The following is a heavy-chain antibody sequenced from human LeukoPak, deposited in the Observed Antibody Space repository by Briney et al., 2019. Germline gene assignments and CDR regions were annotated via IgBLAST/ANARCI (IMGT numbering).Heavy chain of an antibody. CDR3: ARDYGSGSYYTPLDY. CDR1: GYTFTSYG. CDR2: ISAYNGNT. V-gene: IGHV1-18*01. D-gene: IGHD3-10*01. Sequence: GASVKVSCKASGYTFTSYGISWVRQAPGQGLEWMGWISAYNGNTNYAQKPQGRVTMTTDTSTSTAYMELRSLRSDDTAVYYCARDYGSGSYYTPLDYWGQGTLVTVSS. J-gene: IGHJ4*02.